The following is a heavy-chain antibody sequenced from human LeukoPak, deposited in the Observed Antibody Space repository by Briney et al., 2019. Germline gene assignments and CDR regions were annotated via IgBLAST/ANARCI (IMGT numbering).Heavy chain of an antibody. CDR3: ASLGLEYSSSSRGY. V-gene: IGHV3-53*04. Sequence: GGSLRLSCAASGFTVSSNYMSWVRQAPGEGLEWVSVIYSGGSTYYADSVTGRFTISRHNSKTTLYLQMNSLRAEDTAVYYCASLGLEYSSSSRGYWGQGTLVTVSS. CDR1: GFTVSSNY. CDR2: IYSGGST. D-gene: IGHD6-6*01. J-gene: IGHJ4*02.